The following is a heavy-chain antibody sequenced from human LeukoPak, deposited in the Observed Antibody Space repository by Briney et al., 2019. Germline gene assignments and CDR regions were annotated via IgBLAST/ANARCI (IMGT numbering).Heavy chain of an antibody. CDR2: ITGSGGRT. D-gene: IGHD5-12*01. V-gene: IGHV3-23*01. CDR3: AGAYSAYDPFDY. J-gene: IGHJ4*02. CDR1: GFTFSSYA. Sequence: GALRLSCAASGFTFSSYAMNWVRQAPGKGLEWVSAITGSGGRTYYADSVRGRFTISRDNAKNTVHLQMNSLRVEDTAIYFCAGAYSAYDPFDYWGQGILVTVSS.